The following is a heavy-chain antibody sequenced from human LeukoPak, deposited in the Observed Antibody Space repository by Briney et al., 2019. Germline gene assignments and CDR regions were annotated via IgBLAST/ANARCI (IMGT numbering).Heavy chain of an antibody. D-gene: IGHD3-22*01. J-gene: IGHJ6*03. CDR2: ISSSGSTI. V-gene: IGHV3-11*01. Sequence: GGSLRLSCAASGFTFSDYYMSWIRQAPGKGLEWVSYISSSGSTIYYADSVKGRFTISRDNAKNSLYLQMNSLRAEDTALYYCARDYYDSSGYSAYYYYYMDVWGKGTTVTVSS. CDR1: GFTFSDYY. CDR3: ARDYYDSSGYSAYYYYYMDV.